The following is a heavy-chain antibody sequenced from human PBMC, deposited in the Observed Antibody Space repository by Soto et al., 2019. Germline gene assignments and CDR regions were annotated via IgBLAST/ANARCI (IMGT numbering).Heavy chain of an antibody. V-gene: IGHV3-30-3*01. D-gene: IGHD1-1*01. CDR2: ISYDGSNK. Sequence: GGSLRLSCAASGFTFSSYAMHWVRQAPGKGLEWVAVISYDGSNKYYADSVKGRFTISRDNSKNTLYLQMNSLRAEDTAVYYCLKLEPPLDYMDVWGKGTTVTVSS. CDR1: GFTFSSYA. CDR3: LKLEPPLDYMDV. J-gene: IGHJ6*03.